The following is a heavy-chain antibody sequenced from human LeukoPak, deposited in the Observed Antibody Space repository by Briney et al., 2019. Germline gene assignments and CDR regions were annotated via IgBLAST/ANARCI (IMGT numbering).Heavy chain of an antibody. V-gene: IGHV4-38-2*02. CDR2: IYHSGRT. D-gene: IGHD3-10*01. CDR3: AGRVPSLLWFGELLYFGAFDI. CDR1: GYSISSGYY. Sequence: PSETLSLTCTVSGYSISSGYYWGWIRRPPGKGLEWIGIIYHSGRTFYNPSLKSPVTISLDTSKNQFSLKLSSVTAADTAVYYCAGRVPSLLWFGELLYFGAFDIWGQGTMVTVSS. J-gene: IGHJ3*02.